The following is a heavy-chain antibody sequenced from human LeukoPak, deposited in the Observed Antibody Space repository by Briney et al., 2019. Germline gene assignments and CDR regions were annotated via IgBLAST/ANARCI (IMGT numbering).Heavy chain of an antibody. D-gene: IGHD5-18*01. Sequence: ASVKVSCKASGYSFTGYYMHWVRQAPRQGLEWMGRINPSSGGTNYAQKFQGRVTMTRDTSISTAYMELSRLRSDDTAVYYCARSRYTAMVSFDYWGQGTLVTVSS. V-gene: IGHV1-2*06. CDR2: INPSSGGT. J-gene: IGHJ4*02. CDR3: ARSRYTAMVSFDY. CDR1: GYSFTGYY.